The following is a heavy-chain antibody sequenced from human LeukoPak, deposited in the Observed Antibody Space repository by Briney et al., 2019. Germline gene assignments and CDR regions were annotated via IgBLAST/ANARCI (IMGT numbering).Heavy chain of an antibody. J-gene: IGHJ6*03. CDR3: ASGDQGSPRDYYYYMDV. CDR2: INPNSGGT. CDR1: GYTFTGYY. Sequence: ASVKVSCKASGYTFTGYYMHWVRQAPGQGLEWMGWINPNSGGTNYAQKFQGRVTMTRDTSISTAYMELSRLRSDDTAVYYCASGDQGSPRDYYYYMDVWGKGTTVTVSS. V-gene: IGHV1-2*02. D-gene: IGHD7-27*01.